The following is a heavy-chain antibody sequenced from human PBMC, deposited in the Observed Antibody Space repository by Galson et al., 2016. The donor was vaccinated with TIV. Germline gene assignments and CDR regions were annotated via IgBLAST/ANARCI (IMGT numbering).Heavy chain of an antibody. J-gene: IGHJ6*02. CDR2: ISGSGGST. D-gene: IGHD3-22*01. V-gene: IGHV3-23*01. CDR1: GLTFSSYA. Sequence: SLRLSCAASGLTFSSYAMSWVRQAPGKGLEWVSAISGSGGSTYYADSVKGRFTLSRDNSKNTLFLQMNSLRAEDTAVYYCTTVPSSGFSYYYGLDVWGQGTTVTVSS. CDR3: TTVPSSGFSYYYGLDV.